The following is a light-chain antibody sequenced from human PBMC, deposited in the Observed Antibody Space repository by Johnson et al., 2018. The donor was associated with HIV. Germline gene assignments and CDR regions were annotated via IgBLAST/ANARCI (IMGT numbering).Light chain of an antibody. CDR3: GTWDNSLMAYV. CDR2: DNN. J-gene: IGLJ1*01. V-gene: IGLV1-51*01. Sequence: QSVLTQPPSVSAAPGQKVTISCSGSSSNIGNNYVSWYQQLPGTAPKLLIYDNNKRPSGIPDRFSGSKSGTSATLGITGLQTGDEADYYCGTWDNSLMAYVFDTGTKVTVL. CDR1: SSNIGNNY.